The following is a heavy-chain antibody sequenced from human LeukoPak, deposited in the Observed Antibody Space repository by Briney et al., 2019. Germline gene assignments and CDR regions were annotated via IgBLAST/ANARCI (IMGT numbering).Heavy chain of an antibody. CDR2: ISGSGGST. CDR1: GFTFSSYG. J-gene: IGHJ6*03. CDR3: AKERDDYYYYMDV. V-gene: IGHV3-23*01. Sequence: PGGSLRLSCAASGFTFSSYGLSWVRQAPGKGLEWVSAISGSGGSTYYADSVKGRFTISRDNYKNTLYLQMNSLGAEDTAVYYCAKERDDYYYYMDVWGKGTTVTISS.